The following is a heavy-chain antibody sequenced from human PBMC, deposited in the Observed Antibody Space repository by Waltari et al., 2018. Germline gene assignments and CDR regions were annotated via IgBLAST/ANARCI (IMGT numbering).Heavy chain of an antibody. D-gene: IGHD6-19*01. J-gene: IGHJ6*02. V-gene: IGHV4-34*01. Sequence: QVQLQQWGAGLLKPSETLSLTCAVYGGSFSGYYWSWIRPPPGQGLGWSGEINHRGSTNDTPSLKSRVTISVDTSKNQFSRKLSCVTAADTAVYYCARWSPAYGWYFYYYYYGMDVWGQGTTVTVSS. CDR3: ARWSPAYGWYFYYYYYGMDV. CDR2: INHRGST. CDR1: GGSFSGYY.